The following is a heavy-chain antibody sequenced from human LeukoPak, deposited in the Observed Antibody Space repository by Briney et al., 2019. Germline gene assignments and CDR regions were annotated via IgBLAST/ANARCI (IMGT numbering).Heavy chain of an antibody. CDR2: IYPGDSDT. D-gene: IGHD4-17*01. Sequence: GESLKISCETSGYNFLTFWIAWVRQMPGKGLEWMGVIYPGDSDTRYSPSFQGQVSISVDTSLSTAYLQWRSLRASDTAMYYCERLLDYDSTYYYMDVWGIGTSVIVS. CDR3: ERLLDYDSTYYYMDV. CDR1: GYNFLTFW. J-gene: IGHJ6*03. V-gene: IGHV5-51*01.